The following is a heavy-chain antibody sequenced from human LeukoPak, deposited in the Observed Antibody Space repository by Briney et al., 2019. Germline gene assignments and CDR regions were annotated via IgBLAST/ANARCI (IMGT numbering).Heavy chain of an antibody. CDR1: GFTFSSYA. CDR2: ISGSGGST. D-gene: IGHD6-19*01. Sequence: PGGSLRLSCAASGFTFSSYAMSWVRQAPGKGLERVSAISGSGGSTYYADSVKGRFTISRDNSKNTLYLQMNSLRAEDTAVYYCAKDRAVAGTRRFRSPDYMDVWGKGTTVTVSS. CDR3: AKDRAVAGTRRFRSPDYMDV. J-gene: IGHJ6*03. V-gene: IGHV3-23*01.